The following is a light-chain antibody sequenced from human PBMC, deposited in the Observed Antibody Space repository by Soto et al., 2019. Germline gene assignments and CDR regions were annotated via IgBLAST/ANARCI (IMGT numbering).Light chain of an antibody. Sequence: QSALTQPPSASGSPGQSVTISCSGTSSDVGGYNYVSWYQQQPGKAPKLVIYEVSKRPSGVPDRFSGAKSGNTASLTVSGLQAEDEADYYCGSYAGSRNSDVLGTGTKLTVL. CDR3: GSYAGSRNSDV. V-gene: IGLV2-8*01. CDR1: SSDVGGYNY. J-gene: IGLJ1*01. CDR2: EVS.